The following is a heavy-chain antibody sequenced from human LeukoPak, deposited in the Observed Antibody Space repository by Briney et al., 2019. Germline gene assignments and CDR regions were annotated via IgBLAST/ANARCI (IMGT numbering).Heavy chain of an antibody. CDR2: IYTSGST. Sequence: SETLSLTCTVSGGFISSYYWSWIRQPAGKGLEWIGRIYTSGSTNYNPSLKSRVTMSVDTSKTQSSLKLNSVTAADTAVYYCARGIRLGYGSGRDWFDPWGQGTLVTVSS. V-gene: IGHV4-4*07. J-gene: IGHJ5*02. CDR1: GGFISSYY. D-gene: IGHD3-10*01. CDR3: ARGIRLGYGSGRDWFDP.